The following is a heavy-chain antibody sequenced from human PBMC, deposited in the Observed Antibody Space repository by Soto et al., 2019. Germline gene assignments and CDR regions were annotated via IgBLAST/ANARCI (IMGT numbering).Heavy chain of an antibody. Sequence: GGSLRLSCAASRFSFSTYGMHWVRQTPGKGLEWVAVISYDGHNKYYADSVKGRFTISRDNSKSTLYLQMNSLRAEDTAVYYCAKEYSDTWPTLDYWGQGTLVTVSS. J-gene: IGHJ4*02. V-gene: IGHV3-30*18. D-gene: IGHD3-3*01. CDR3: AKEYSDTWPTLDY. CDR1: RFSFSTYG. CDR2: ISYDGHNK.